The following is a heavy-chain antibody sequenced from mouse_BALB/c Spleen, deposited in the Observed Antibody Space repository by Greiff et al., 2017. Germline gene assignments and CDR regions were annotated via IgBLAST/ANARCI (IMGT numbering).Heavy chain of an antibody. CDR2: IWGDGST. V-gene: IGHV2-6-7*01. D-gene: IGHD1-1*01. CDR1: GFSLTGYG. J-gene: IGHJ1*01. Sequence: VQLQQSGPGLVAPSQSLSITCTVSGFSLTGYGVNWVRQPPGKGLEWLGMIWGDGSTDYNSALKSRLSISKDNSKSQVFLKMNSLQTDDTARYYCARDRYYGSRYFDVWGAGTTVTVSS. CDR3: ARDRYYGSRYFDV.